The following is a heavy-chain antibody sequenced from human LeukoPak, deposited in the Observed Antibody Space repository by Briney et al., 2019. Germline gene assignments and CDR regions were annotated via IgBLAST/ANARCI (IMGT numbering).Heavy chain of an antibody. CDR1: GGSISSGGYY. D-gene: IGHD2-21*02. V-gene: IGHV4-31*03. CDR3: ARGLGTYCGGDCYDYYLGY. Sequence: SQTLSLTCTVPGGSISSGGYYWSWIRQHPGTGLEWIGYIYYSGSTYYNPSLKSRVTISVDTSKNQFSLKLSSVTAADTAVYYCARGLGTYCGGDCYDYYLGYWGQGTLVTVSS. CDR2: IYYSGST. J-gene: IGHJ4*02.